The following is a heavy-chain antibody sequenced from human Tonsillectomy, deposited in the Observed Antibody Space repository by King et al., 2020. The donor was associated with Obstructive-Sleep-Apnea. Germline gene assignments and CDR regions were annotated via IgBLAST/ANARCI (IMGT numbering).Heavy chain of an antibody. CDR1: GFTFSNYE. CDR2: TSYDWSNE. CDR3: ARVRNDILPGYYDC. V-gene: IGHV3-30-3*01. Sequence: VQLVESGGGVVQPGRSLRLSCAAFGFTFSNYEMHWVRQAPGKGREWVAVTSYDWSNEYSADSVQGRFTISRDNSKNTLYLQMNSLRAEDTGVYYCARVRNDILPGYYDCWGQGPLVTVSS. J-gene: IGHJ4*02. D-gene: IGHD3-9*01.